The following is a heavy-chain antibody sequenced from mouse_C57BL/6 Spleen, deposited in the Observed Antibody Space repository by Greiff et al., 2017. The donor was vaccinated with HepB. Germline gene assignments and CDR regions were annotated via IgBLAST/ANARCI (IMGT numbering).Heavy chain of an antibody. CDR1: GFTFSSYA. V-gene: IGHV5-4*03. CDR2: ISDGGSYT. J-gene: IGHJ1*03. Sequence: EVKLVESGGGLVKPGGSLKLSCAASGFTFSSYAMSWVRQTPEKRLEWVATISDGGSYTYYPDNVKGRFTISRDNAKNNLYLQMSHLKSEDTAMYYYAREYYGNYVGYFDVWGTGTTVTVSS. D-gene: IGHD2-1*01. CDR3: AREYYGNYVGYFDV.